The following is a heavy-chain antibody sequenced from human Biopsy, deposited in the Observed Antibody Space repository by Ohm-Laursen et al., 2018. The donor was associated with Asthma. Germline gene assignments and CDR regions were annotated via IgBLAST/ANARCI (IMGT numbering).Heavy chain of an antibody. CDR1: GGTFNTYV. CDR3: ARKAGSCISRTCYSLDF. D-gene: IGHD2-2*01. CDR2: INSVFGTT. Sequence: PSVKLSCKSLGGTFNTYVMGSARHAAGHGLEWLGGINSVFGTTTYPQKCQDRVTITADDSTSTVYMELSSLRSEDTAVSYCARKAGSCISRTCYSLDFWGQGTLVTVSS. V-gene: IGHV1-69*13. J-gene: IGHJ4*02.